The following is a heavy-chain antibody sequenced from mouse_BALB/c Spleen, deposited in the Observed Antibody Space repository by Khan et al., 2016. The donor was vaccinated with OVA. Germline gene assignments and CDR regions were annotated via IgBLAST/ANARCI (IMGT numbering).Heavy chain of an antibody. CDR3: AKFTPDYYSMDY. Sequence: VKLEESGPGLVAPSQSLSITCTVSGFSLTSYGVNWVRQPPGEGLEWLGVIWGDGSTNYHSTLKSRLIISKDSSKRQVFLTLNSLQTDDTATYYCAKFTPDYYSMDYWGQGTSGTVST. J-gene: IGHJ4*01. D-gene: IGHD1-1*01. CDR1: GFSLTSYG. CDR2: IWGDGST. V-gene: IGHV2-3*01.